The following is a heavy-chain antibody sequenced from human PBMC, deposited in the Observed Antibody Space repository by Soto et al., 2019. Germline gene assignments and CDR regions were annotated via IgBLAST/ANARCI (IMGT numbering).Heavy chain of an antibody. CDR3: TRQGCSGGSCYSETYYYYGMDV. CDR2: IRSKANSYAT. D-gene: IGHD2-15*01. Sequence: EVQLVESGGGLVQPGGSLKLSCAASGFTLSGSAMHWVRQASGKGLEWVGRIRSKANSYATAYAASVKGRFTISRDDSKKTAYLQMISLKTEDTAVYYCTRQGCSGGSCYSETYYYYGMDVWGQGTTVTVSS. J-gene: IGHJ6*02. V-gene: IGHV3-73*02. CDR1: GFTLSGSA.